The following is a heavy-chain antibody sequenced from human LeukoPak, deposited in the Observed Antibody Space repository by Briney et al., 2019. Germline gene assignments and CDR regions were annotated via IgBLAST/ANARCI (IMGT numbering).Heavy chain of an antibody. CDR3: ASLGYQMSEFDS. CDR2: IIPFYGST. J-gene: IGHJ4*02. CDR1: GGSFTISA. Sequence: VXVSCKASGGSFTISAIRWVRQAPGQGREWMGAIIPFYGSTNYTRKFQGGLTITVHESTNTVSMDLSSLRCDDTAIYYCASLGYQMSEFDSWGPGTLITVSS. V-gene: IGHV1-69*01. D-gene: IGHD6-25*01.